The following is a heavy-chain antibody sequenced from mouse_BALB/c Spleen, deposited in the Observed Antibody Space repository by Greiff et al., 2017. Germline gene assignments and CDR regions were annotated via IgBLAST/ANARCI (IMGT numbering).Heavy chain of an antibody. CDR3: ARERGTARATCWFAY. D-gene: IGHD3-1*01. CDR2: INPYNDGT. Sequence: VQLQQSGPELVKPGASVKMSCKASGYTFTSYVMHWVKQKPGQGLEWIGYINPYNDGTKYNEKFKGKATLTSDKSSSTAYMELSSLTSEDSAVYYCARERGTARATCWFAYWGQGTLVTVSA. CDR1: GYTFTSYV. V-gene: IGHV1-14*01. J-gene: IGHJ3*01.